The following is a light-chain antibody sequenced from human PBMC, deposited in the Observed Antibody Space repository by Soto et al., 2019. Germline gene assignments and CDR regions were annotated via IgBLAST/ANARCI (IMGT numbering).Light chain of an antibody. CDR3: QQRSNWPPYT. CDR2: DAS. J-gene: IGKJ2*01. CDR1: QSVSSY. V-gene: IGKV3-11*01. Sequence: EIVLTQSPATLSLSPGERATLSCRASQSVSSYLAWSQQKPGQAPRLLIYDASNRATGIPARFSGSGSGTDFTLTISSLEPEDFAVYSCQQRSNWPPYTFGQGTKLQIK.